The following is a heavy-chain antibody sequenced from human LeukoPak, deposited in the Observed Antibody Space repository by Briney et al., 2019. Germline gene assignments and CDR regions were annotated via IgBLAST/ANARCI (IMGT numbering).Heavy chain of an antibody. Sequence: QSGGSLRLSCAASGFTFSSYSMNWVRQAPGKGLEWVSYISGYSSTLYYADSVKGRFTISRDNAKNSLYLQMNSLRAEDTAVYYCARERLAMVRGVIPKEAWGWFDPWGQGTLVTVSS. D-gene: IGHD3-10*01. V-gene: IGHV3-48*01. CDR1: GFTFSSYS. CDR2: ISGYSSTL. CDR3: ARERLAMVRGVIPKEAWGWFDP. J-gene: IGHJ5*02.